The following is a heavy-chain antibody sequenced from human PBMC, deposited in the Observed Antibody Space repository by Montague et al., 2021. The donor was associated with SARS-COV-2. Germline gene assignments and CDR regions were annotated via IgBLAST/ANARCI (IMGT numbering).Heavy chain of an antibody. CDR3: ARLGDGVVPSPILGVVPYYSYYYMDV. D-gene: IGHD2-2*02. V-gene: IGHV4-34*01. J-gene: IGHJ6*03. CDR2: IHHGGST. CDR1: GGSFSTYS. Sequence: SETLSLTCAVHGGSFSTYSWNWIRQPPGKGLEGIGEIHHGGSTNYNPSLKSRVTISADTSKNQFSLKLTSVAAADTAVYYCARLGDGVVPSPILGVVPYYSYYYMDVWGKGTTVTVSS.